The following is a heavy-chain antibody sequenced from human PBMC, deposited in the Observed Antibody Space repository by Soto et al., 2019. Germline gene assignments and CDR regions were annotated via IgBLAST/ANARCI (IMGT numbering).Heavy chain of an antibody. CDR2: INHSGST. Sequence: SETLSLTCAVYGGSFSGYYWSWIRQPPGKGLEWIGEINHSGSTNYNPSLKSRVTISVDTSKNQFSLKLSSVTAADTAVYYCARGLQFEGYYMDVWGKGTTVTVSS. J-gene: IGHJ6*03. V-gene: IGHV4-34*01. CDR1: GGSFSGYY. CDR3: ARGLQFEGYYMDV. D-gene: IGHD4-4*01.